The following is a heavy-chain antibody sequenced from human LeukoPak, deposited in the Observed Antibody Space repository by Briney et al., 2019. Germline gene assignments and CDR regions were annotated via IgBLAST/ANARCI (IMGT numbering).Heavy chain of an antibody. CDR2: IYHSGST. D-gene: IGHD3-10*01. CDR1: GGPTSSSKW. V-gene: IGHV4-4*02. CDR3: ARHYYGSGAMDV. Sequence: PSGTLSPTCAVSGGPTSSSKWWGLVRPPPRKGLGWIGEIYHSGSTNYNPSLKSRVTISVDKSKNQFSLKLSSVTAADTAVYYCARHYYGSGAMDVWGKGTTVTVSS. J-gene: IGHJ6*04.